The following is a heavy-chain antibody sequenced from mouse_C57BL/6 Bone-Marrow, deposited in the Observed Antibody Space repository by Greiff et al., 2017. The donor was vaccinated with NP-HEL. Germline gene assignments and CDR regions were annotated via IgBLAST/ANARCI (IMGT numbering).Heavy chain of an antibody. CDR3: ARDEGHYYGSSPHWYFDV. J-gene: IGHJ1*03. V-gene: IGHV3-6*01. D-gene: IGHD1-1*01. Sequence: EVKLMESGPGLVKPSQSLSLTCSVTGYSITSGSYWNWIRQFPGNKLEWMGYISYDGSNNYNASLKNRISITRDTSTNQFFLKLNSVTTEDTAAYYCARDEGHYYGSSPHWYFDVWGTGTTVTVSS. CDR1: GYSITSGSY. CDR2: ISYDGSN.